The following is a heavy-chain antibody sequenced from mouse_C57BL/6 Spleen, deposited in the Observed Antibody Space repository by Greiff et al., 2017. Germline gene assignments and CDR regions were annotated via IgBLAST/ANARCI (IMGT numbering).Heavy chain of an antibody. Sequence: EVKVVESGAELVRPGASVKLSCTASGFNIKDDYMHWVKQRPEQGLEWIGWIDPENGDTEYASKFQGKATITADTSSNTAYLQLSSLTSEDTAVYYCTPLIFYWGQGTLVTVSA. CDR1: GFNIKDDY. D-gene: IGHD1-1*01. V-gene: IGHV14-4*01. J-gene: IGHJ3*01. CDR2: IDPENGDT. CDR3: TPLIFY.